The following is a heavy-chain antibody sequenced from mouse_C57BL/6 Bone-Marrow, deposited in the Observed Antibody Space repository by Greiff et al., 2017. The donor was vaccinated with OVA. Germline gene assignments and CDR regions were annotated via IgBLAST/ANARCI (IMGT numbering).Heavy chain of an antibody. CDR1: GFNIKDDY. J-gene: IGHJ3*01. D-gene: IGHD1-1*01. V-gene: IGHV14-4*01. Sequence: EVQLQQSGAELVRPGASVKLSCTASGFNIKDDYMHWVKQRPEQGLEWIGWIDPENGDTEYASKFQGKATITADTSSNTAYLQLSSLTSEDTAVYYCTRGYYGAYWGQGTLVTVSA. CDR2: IDPENGDT. CDR3: TRGYYGAY.